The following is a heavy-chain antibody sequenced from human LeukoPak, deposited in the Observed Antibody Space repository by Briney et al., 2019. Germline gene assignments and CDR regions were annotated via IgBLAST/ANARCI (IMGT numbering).Heavy chain of an antibody. CDR1: GGSISNYY. Sequence: PSETLSLTCTVSGGSISNYYWSWIRQPPGKGLEWIGYILYSGNTNYNPSPKSRVTISLDTSKNQFSLKLSSVTTADTAVYYCARHQRRASPEDWGQGTLVTVSS. V-gene: IGHV4-59*08. CDR3: ARHQRRASPED. CDR2: ILYSGNT. J-gene: IGHJ4*02.